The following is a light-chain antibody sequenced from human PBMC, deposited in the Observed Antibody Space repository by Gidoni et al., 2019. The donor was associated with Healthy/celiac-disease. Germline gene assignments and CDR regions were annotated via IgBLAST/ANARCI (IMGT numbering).Light chain of an antibody. CDR1: QGIRND. V-gene: IGKV1-6*01. Sequence: AIHITQSPSSLSASVGDRVTITCRASQGIRNDLGWYQQKPGKAPKLLIYAASSLQSGVPSRFSGSGSGTDFTLTISSLQPEDCATYYCLQDYNYPRTFGQGTKVEIK. CDR2: AAS. CDR3: LQDYNYPRT. J-gene: IGKJ1*01.